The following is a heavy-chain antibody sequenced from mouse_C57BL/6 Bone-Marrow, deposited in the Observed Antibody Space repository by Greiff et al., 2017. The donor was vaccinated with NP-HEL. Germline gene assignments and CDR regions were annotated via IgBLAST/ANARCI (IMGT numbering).Heavy chain of an antibody. J-gene: IGHJ1*03. D-gene: IGHD2-2*01. CDR3: ARYYYGYDGYFDV. V-gene: IGHV1-81*01. Sequence: VQLQQSGAELARPGASVKLSCKASGYTFTSYGISWVKQRTGQGLEWIGEIYPRSGNTYYNEKFKGKATLTADKSSSTAYMELRSLTSEDSAVYFWARYYYGYDGYFDVWGTGTTVTVSS. CDR1: GYTFTSYG. CDR2: IYPRSGNT.